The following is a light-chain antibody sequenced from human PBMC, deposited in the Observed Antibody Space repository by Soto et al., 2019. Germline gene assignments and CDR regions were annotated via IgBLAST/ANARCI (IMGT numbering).Light chain of an antibody. CDR3: QVWDSSSDHVV. Sequence: SYELTQPPSVSVAPGQTARITCGGNNIGSKSVNWYQQKPGQAPVLVVYDDSDRHSGMPERFSGSNSGNTATLTISRVEAGDEADYYCQVWDSSSDHVVFGGGTKLTVL. V-gene: IGLV3-21*02. CDR1: NIGSKS. CDR2: DDS. J-gene: IGLJ2*01.